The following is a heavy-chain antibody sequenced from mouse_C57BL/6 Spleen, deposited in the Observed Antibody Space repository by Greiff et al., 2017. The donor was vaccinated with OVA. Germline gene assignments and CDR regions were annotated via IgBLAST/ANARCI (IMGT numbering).Heavy chain of an antibody. J-gene: IGHJ1*03. D-gene: IGHD1-1*01. CDR1: GFTIKNSY. Sequence: EVKLQQSVAELVRPGASVKLSCTASGFTIKNSYMHWVKQRPEQGLEWIGRIAPATGNTNSAPTFQGKATITADNSYNTAYLQLSSLTSEDTAIYDGARGGSSCHEDVEVGGTGATVTVAS. CDR2: IAPATGNT. CDR3: ARGGSSCHEDVEV. V-gene: IGHV14-3*01.